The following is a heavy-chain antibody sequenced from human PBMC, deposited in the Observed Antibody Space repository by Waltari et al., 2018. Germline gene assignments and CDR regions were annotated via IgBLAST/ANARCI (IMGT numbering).Heavy chain of an antibody. V-gene: IGHV3-30*02. Sequence: QVQLVESGGGVVQPGESLRLSCAASGFTFSTSGLHWVRQAPGKGREWVAYKRSDGSNINDADSVKGRFTISRDNSKNTLYLQMNSLRADDTAVYYCATYSASRGFNYWGQGTLVTVSS. CDR1: GFTFSTSG. CDR2: KRSDGSNI. J-gene: IGHJ4*02. CDR3: ATYSASRGFNY. D-gene: IGHD6-13*01.